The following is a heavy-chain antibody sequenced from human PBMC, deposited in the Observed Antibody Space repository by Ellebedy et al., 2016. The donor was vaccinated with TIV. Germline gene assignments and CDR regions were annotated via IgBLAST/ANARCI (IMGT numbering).Heavy chain of an antibody. Sequence: SVRVSCXASGRTFSSYAISWVRQAPGQGLEWMGGIIPIFGTANYAQKFQGRVTITADKSTSTAYMELSSLRSEDTAVYYCARGRISAFRGWYFDLWGRGTLVTVSS. J-gene: IGHJ2*01. V-gene: IGHV1-69*06. D-gene: IGHD2/OR15-2a*01. CDR3: ARGRISAFRGWYFDL. CDR2: IIPIFGTA. CDR1: GRTFSSYA.